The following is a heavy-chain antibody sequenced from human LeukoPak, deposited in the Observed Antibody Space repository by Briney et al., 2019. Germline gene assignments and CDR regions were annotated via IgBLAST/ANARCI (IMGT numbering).Heavy chain of an antibody. D-gene: IGHD2-2*01. CDR2: ISYDGNNK. Sequence: GGSLRLSCAASGFTFSSYGIQWVRQAPGKGLEWVAVISYDGNNKYFTDSVKGRFTFSRDNSKNTLYLQMNGLRTEDTAVYYCAKDRTPGYYAPSDCWGQGSLVTVSS. CDR1: GFTFSSYG. CDR3: AKDRTPGYYAPSDC. J-gene: IGHJ4*02. V-gene: IGHV3-30*18.